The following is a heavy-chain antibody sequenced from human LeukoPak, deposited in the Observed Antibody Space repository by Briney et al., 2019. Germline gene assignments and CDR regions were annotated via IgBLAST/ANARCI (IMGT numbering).Heavy chain of an antibody. Sequence: ASVKVSCKASGYTFTGYYMHWVRQAPGKGLEWMGGFDPEDGETIYAQKFQGRVTMTEDTSTDTAYMELSSLRSEDTAVYYCATDLSWTMVRGVIIFRPNTEFDPWGQGTLVTVSS. CDR3: ATDLSWTMVRGVIIFRPNTEFDP. CDR1: GYTFTGYY. V-gene: IGHV1-24*01. CDR2: FDPEDGET. J-gene: IGHJ5*02. D-gene: IGHD3-10*01.